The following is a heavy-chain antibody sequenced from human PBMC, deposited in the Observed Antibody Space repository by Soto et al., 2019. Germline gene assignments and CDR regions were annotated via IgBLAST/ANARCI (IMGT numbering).Heavy chain of an antibody. Sequence: SEALSLTCAGPGGSISSSNWWSWVRQPPGKGLEWIGEIYHSGSTNYNPSLKSRVTISVDKSKNQFSLKLSSVIAADTAVYSCPREGVGSSGYGGGAMDVWGQGTTVTVS. D-gene: IGHD5-12*01. V-gene: IGHV4-4*02. J-gene: IGHJ6*02. CDR2: IYHSGST. CDR3: PREGVGSSGYGGGAMDV. CDR1: GGSISSSNW.